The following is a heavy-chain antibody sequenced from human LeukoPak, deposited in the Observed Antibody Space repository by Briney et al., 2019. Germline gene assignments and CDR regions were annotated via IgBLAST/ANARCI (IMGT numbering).Heavy chain of an antibody. Sequence: SETLSLTCAVYGGSFSGYYWSWIRQPPGKGLEWIGEISHSGSTNYNPSLKSRVTISVDTSKNQFSLKLSSVTAADTAVYYCARAVYRVRGVIIPYWGQGTLVTVSS. J-gene: IGHJ4*02. CDR1: GGSFSGYY. CDR3: ARAVYRVRGVIIPY. CDR2: ISHSGST. V-gene: IGHV4-34*01. D-gene: IGHD3-10*01.